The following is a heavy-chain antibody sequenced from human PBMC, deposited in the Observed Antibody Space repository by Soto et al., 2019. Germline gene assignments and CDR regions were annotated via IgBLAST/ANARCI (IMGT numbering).Heavy chain of an antibody. CDR1: GGSISSTNSY. V-gene: IGHV4-39*01. CDR3: ASGVYAQWHYVS. CDR2: IYSNGVT. Sequence: QLQLQESGPGLVKPSETLSLTCTVSGGSISSTNSYWGWIRQPPGKGLDWIGIIYSNGVTSYSPSLGGRVTMSIDTPNNQVSLRLNSVSAADTALYYCASGVYAQWHYVSWGLGTLVTVSS. J-gene: IGHJ4*02. D-gene: IGHD2-8*01.